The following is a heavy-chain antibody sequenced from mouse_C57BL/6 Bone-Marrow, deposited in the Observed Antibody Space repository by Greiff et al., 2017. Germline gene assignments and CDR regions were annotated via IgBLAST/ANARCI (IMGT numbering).Heavy chain of an antibody. V-gene: IGHV1-85*01. J-gene: IGHJ1*03. CDR2: IYPRDGST. Sequence: QVQLQQSGPELVKPGASVKLSCKASGYTFTSYDINWVKQRPGQGLEWIGWIYPRDGSTKYNEKFQGKATLTVDTSSSTAYMELHSLTSEDSAVYFGARDYGSSYWYFDGWGTGTTVTVSS. CDR1: GYTFTSYD. CDR3: ARDYGSSYWYFDG. D-gene: IGHD1-1*01.